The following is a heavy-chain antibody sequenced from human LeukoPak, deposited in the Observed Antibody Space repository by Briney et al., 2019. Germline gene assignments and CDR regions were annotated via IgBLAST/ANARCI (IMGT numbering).Heavy chain of an antibody. CDR3: AKSRGGLSGYQEGVAFDI. CDR1: GFTFSTYA. V-gene: IGHV3-30*18. D-gene: IGHD5-12*01. J-gene: IGHJ3*02. Sequence: PGGSLRLSCAASGFTFSTYAMHWVRQAPGKGLEWVAVISYDGSNKYYADSVKGRFTISRDNSKNTLYLQMNSLRAEDTAVYYCAKSRGGLSGYQEGVAFDIWGQGTMVTVSS. CDR2: ISYDGSNK.